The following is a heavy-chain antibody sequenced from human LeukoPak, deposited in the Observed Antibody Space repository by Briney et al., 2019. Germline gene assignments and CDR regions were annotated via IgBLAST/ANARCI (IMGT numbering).Heavy chain of an antibody. J-gene: IGHJ4*02. CDR1: GFTFSSYA. CDR3: VRWGYYSNYDY. V-gene: IGHV3-64*01. Sequence: GGSLRLSCAASGFTFSSYAMHWVRQAPGKGLEYVSAISNNGGSTYYANSVKGRFTISRDNSKNTLYLQMGSLKPEDMAVYYCVRWGYYSNYDYWGQGTLVTVSS. CDR2: ISNNGGST. D-gene: IGHD4-11*01.